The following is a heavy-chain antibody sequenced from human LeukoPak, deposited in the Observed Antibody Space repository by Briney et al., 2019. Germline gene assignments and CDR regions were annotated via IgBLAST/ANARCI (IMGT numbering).Heavy chain of an antibody. V-gene: IGHV4-39*01. CDR2: IYYSGST. CDR1: GGSISSSSYY. J-gene: IGHJ5*02. D-gene: IGHD3-10*01. Sequence: PSETLSLTCTVSGGSISSSSYYWGWIRQPPGKGLEWIGSIYYSGSTYYNPSLKSRVTISVDTSKNQFSLKLSSVTAADTAVYYCARVGGNYYGSGSSNWFDPWGQGTLVTVSS. CDR3: ARVGGNYYGSGSSNWFDP.